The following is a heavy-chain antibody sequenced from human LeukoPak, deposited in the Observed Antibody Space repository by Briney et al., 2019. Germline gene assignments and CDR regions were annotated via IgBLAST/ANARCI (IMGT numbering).Heavy chain of an antibody. CDR1: GFTFSSYE. CDR3: ARGGPWFDP. CDR2: ISSSGSTV. Sequence: GGSLRLSCAASGFTFSSYEMNWVRQAPGKGLEWVSYISSSGSTVYYEDSVKGRCSISRDNAKNSLYLQMNSLRAEDTAVYYCARGGPWFDPWGQGTLVTVSS. D-gene: IGHD3-10*01. J-gene: IGHJ5*02. V-gene: IGHV3-48*03.